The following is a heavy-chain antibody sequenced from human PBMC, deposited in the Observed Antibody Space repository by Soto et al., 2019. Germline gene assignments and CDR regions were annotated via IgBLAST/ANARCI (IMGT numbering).Heavy chain of an antibody. CDR3: ARDLRTTMVREVRLTYAFDI. D-gene: IGHD3-10*01. J-gene: IGHJ3*02. Sequence: GAPVKVSCKASGCTFSSYALSWVCQAPGQGLEWMGGIIPIFGTANYAKKFQGRVTSTADEATRTAYMELSSLRSEDTAVYYCARDLRTTMVREVRLTYAFDIWGQRIMVTVSS. V-gene: IGHV1-69*13. CDR2: IIPIFGTA. CDR1: GCTFSSYA.